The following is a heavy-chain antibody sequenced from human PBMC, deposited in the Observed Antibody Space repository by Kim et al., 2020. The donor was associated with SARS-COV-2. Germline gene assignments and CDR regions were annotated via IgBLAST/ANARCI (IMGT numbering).Heavy chain of an antibody. CDR3: ARDSSGYYYDTPRLDAFDI. D-gene: IGHD3-22*01. J-gene: IGHJ3*02. Sequence: GGSLRLSCAVSGFTFSSYWMSWVRQAPGKGLEWVANIKQDGSEKYYVDSVKGRFTISRDNAKNSLYLQMNSLRAEDTAVYYCARDSSGYYYDTPRLDAFDIWGQGTMVAVSS. CDR2: IKQDGSEK. CDR1: GFTFSSYW. V-gene: IGHV3-7*03.